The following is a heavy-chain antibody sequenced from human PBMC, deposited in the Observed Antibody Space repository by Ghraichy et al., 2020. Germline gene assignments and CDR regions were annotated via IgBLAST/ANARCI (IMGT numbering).Heavy chain of an antibody. V-gene: IGHV4-59*02. J-gene: IGHJ1*01. D-gene: IGHD3-16*02. CDR1: DRSEEHTS. CDR2: KYYSGST. Sequence: SETLSLTSAGPDRSEEHTSELQLRMRPSYAVYCFKKKYYSGSTNYNPSLKSRVTISVDTSKNQFSLKLSSVTAADTAVYYCASGLPYDYVWGSYRLDRAEYFQ. CDR3: ASGLPYDYVWGSYRLDRAEYFQ.